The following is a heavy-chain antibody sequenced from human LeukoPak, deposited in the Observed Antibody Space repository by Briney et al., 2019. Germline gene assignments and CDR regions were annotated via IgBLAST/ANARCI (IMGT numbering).Heavy chain of an antibody. Sequence: PSETLSLTCTVSGGSISSYYWSWLRQPPGKGLEWIGYIYYSGSTNYNPSLKSRVTISVDTSKNQFSLKLSSVTAADTAVYYCAREGRAVATFDYRGQGTLVTVSS. CDR2: IYYSGST. D-gene: IGHD6-19*01. CDR1: GGSISSYY. CDR3: AREGRAVATFDY. J-gene: IGHJ4*02. V-gene: IGHV4-59*01.